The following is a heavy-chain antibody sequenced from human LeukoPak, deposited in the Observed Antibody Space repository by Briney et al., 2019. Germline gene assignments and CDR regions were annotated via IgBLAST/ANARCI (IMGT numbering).Heavy chain of an antibody. CDR1: GFTFSSYG. D-gene: IGHD6-19*01. CDR3: ARDGFISGWTI. Sequence: GGSLRLSCAASGFTFSSYGMHWVRQAPGKGLVWVSRIHSDGSSTSYADSVKGRFTISRDNAKNTLYLQMNSLRAEDTAVYYCARDGFISGWTIWGQGTLVTVSS. J-gene: IGHJ4*02. V-gene: IGHV3-74*01. CDR2: IHSDGSST.